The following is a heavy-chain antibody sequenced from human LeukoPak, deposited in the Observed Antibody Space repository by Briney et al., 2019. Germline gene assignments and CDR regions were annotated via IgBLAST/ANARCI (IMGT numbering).Heavy chain of an antibody. CDR3: AREPRGYSYGL. CDR1: RFTFSNYW. V-gene: IGHV3-7*01. D-gene: IGHD5-18*01. J-gene: IGHJ4*02. Sequence: GGSLRLSCAASRFTFSNYWMAWVRQAPGKGLEWVANIKDDGSETYYVASVKGRFTISRDNAKDSLYLQMNSLRAEDTAVYYCAREPRGYSYGLWGRGTLVTVFS. CDR2: IKDDGSET.